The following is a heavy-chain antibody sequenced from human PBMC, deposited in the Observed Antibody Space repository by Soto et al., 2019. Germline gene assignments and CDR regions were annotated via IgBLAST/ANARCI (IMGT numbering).Heavy chain of an antibody. CDR3: ARPYDFWSGFYDYYYGLDV. J-gene: IGHJ6*02. Sequence: GSLRLSCSAFGFTFSSYAMNWVRQAPGKGLEWVSYISSSSGTIYYAESVKGRFTISRDNDKNSLYLQMNSLRDEDTAVYYCARPYDFWSGFYDYYYGLDVWGQGTTVTVSS. D-gene: IGHD3-3*01. V-gene: IGHV3-48*02. CDR1: GFTFSSYA. CDR2: ISSSSGTI.